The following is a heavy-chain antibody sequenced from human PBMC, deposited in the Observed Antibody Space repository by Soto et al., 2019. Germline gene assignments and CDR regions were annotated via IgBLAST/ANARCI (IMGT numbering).Heavy chain of an antibody. CDR2: IIPIFGTA. CDR3: ARLRIAVAGPDFDY. CDR1: GGSFSSCA. J-gene: IGHJ4*02. D-gene: IGHD6-19*01. Sequence: PAKVTCKACGGSFSSCAMSWVRHDTGQGLEWMGGIIPIFGTANYAPKFQGRVTITADTSTSTAYMELSSLRSEDTAVYYCARLRIAVAGPDFDYWGQGTLVTVSS. V-gene: IGHV1-69*06.